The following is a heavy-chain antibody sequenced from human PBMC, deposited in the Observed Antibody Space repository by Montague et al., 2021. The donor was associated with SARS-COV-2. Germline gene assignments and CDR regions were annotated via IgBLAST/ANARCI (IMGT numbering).Heavy chain of an antibody. J-gene: IGHJ1*01. V-gene: IGHV3-30-3*01. CDR3: AREYYDSSAYQSAEYFQH. Sequence: SLRLSCAASGFTFSTYAMHWVRQAPGKGLEWVALISYDGSNKYYADSVKGRFTISRDNSKNTLYLQMNSLRAEDTAVYSCAREYYDSSAYQSAEYFQHWGQGTLVTVSS. CDR2: ISYDGSNK. D-gene: IGHD3-22*01. CDR1: GFTFSTYA.